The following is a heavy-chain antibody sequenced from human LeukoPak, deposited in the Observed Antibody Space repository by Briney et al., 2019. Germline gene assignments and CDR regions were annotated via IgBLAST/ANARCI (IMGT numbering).Heavy chain of an antibody. J-gene: IGHJ4*02. CDR2: IYYSGNT. V-gene: IGHV4-39*01. CDR3: ATYLRTTGTYYFDY. D-gene: IGHD1-1*01. Sequence: SETLSLTCTVSGGSIGGSSRYWGWIRQPPGKGLEWIGSIYYSGNTYYNPSLKSRVTISVDTSKNQLSLKLSSVTAADTAVYYCATYLRTTGTYYFDYWGQGTLVTVSS. CDR1: GGSIGGSSRY.